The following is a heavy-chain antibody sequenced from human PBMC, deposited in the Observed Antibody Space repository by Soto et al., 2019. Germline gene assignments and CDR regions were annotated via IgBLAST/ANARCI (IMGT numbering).Heavy chain of an antibody. J-gene: IGHJ4*02. CDR2: ISSSSSYT. D-gene: IGHD6-13*01. Sequence: GGSLRLSCAASGFTFSDYYMSWIRQAPGKGLEWVSYISSSSSYTNYADSVKGRFTISRDNAKNSLYLQMNSLRAEDTAVYYCARDHVAAAGSLYWGQGTLVTVSS. CDR1: GFTFSDYY. V-gene: IGHV3-11*05. CDR3: ARDHVAAAGSLY.